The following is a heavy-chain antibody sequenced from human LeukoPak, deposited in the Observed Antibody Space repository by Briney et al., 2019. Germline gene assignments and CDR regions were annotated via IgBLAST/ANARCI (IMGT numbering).Heavy chain of an antibody. Sequence: ASVKVSCKASGYTFTGYNMHWVRQAPGQGLEWMGGIIPIFGTANYAQKFQGRVTITADESTSTAYMELSSLRSEDTAVYYCARATPPYSSSHQFDYWGQGTLVTVSS. CDR2: IIPIFGTA. CDR1: GYTFTGYN. V-gene: IGHV1-69*13. CDR3: ARATPPYSSSHQFDY. D-gene: IGHD6-6*01. J-gene: IGHJ4*02.